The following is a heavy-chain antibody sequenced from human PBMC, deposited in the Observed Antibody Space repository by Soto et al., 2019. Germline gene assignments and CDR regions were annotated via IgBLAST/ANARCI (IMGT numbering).Heavy chain of an antibody. CDR3: ERMHRSINMIVDGYGWFDP. D-gene: IGHD3-22*01. J-gene: IGHJ5*02. Sequence: SVXVSCKAPGGTFSSYAISWVRQAPGQGLEWMGGIIPIFGTANYAQKFQGRVTITADESTSTAYMELSRLRSEDTAVYYCERMHRSINMIVDGYGWFDPWGQGTLVTVSS. CDR2: IIPIFGTA. V-gene: IGHV1-69*01. CDR1: GGTFSSYA.